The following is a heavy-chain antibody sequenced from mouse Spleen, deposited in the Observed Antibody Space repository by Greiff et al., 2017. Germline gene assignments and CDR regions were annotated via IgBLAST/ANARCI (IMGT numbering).Heavy chain of an antibody. CDR3: ARDLYYRYDEFAY. CDR2: ISSGGSYT. V-gene: IGHV5-9-4*01. CDR1: GFTFSSYA. Sequence: EVKLMESGGGLVKPGGSLKLSCAASGFTFSSYAMSWVRQSPEKRLEWVAEISSGGSYTYYPDTVTGRFTISRDNAKNTLYLEMSSLRSEDTAMYYCARDLYYRYDEFAYWGQGTLVTVSA. J-gene: IGHJ3*01. D-gene: IGHD2-14*01.